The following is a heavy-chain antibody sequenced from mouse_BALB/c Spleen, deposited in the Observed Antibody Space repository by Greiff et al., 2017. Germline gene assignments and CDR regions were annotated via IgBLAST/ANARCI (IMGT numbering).Heavy chain of an antibody. J-gene: IGHJ2*01. CDR3: AREGIHYYGYGY. D-gene: IGHD1-2*01. CDR2: INPYNGDT. Sequence: EVQLQQSGPELVKPGASVKISCKASGYSFTGYFMNWVMQSHGKSLEWIGRINPYNGDTFYNQKFKGKATLTVDKSSSTAHMELRSLASEDSAVYYCAREGIHYYGYGYWGQGTTLTVSS. CDR1: GYSFTGYF. V-gene: IGHV1-20*02.